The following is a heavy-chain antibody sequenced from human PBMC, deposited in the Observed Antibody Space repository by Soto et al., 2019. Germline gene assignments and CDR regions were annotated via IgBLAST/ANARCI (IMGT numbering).Heavy chain of an antibody. Sequence: QVQLVQSGAEVKKPGASVKVSCKASGYTFTSYAIHWVRQAPGLRVEWMGWINAGNGNTKYSQKCQDRVTISGDTAATRANRVLSSLGSEETAVYQRARDLGGGPDYWGEGTLVTVSS. J-gene: IGHJ4*02. D-gene: IGHD2-15*01. CDR1: GYTFTSYA. CDR3: ARDLGGGPDY. V-gene: IGHV1-3*01. CDR2: INAGNGNT.